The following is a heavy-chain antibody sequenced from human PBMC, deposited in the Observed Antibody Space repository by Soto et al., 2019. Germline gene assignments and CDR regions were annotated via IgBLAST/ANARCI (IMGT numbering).Heavy chain of an antibody. V-gene: IGHV4-59*01. D-gene: IGHD2-2*01. CDR3: ARDSTTWFPYYGIDV. CDR2: VSDSGRT. CDR1: GCSIDYYY. J-gene: IGHJ6*02. Sequence: SETLSRTCAVSGCSIDYYYWSWIRQPPGKGLEWIGDVSDSGRTNYNPSLRSRVTISVDTSKNQFSLRLNSVTAADTAVYYCARDSTTWFPYYGIDVWGQGTTVTVSS.